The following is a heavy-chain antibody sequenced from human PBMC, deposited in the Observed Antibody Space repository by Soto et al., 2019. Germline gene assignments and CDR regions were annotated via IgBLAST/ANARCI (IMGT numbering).Heavy chain of an antibody. CDR1: GGSLNSTNQC. CDR3: CRLGLRIDKYFQF. CDR2: IECLGTT. Sequence: SATLSLTCTVSGGSLNSTNQCWCWLRQPPGKRLGWIELIECLGTTKYNASLEGRGIILFNTSKSLFERRMPVSTAADKAVYYCCRLGLRIDKYFQFWGQGTPATV. J-gene: IGHJ1*01. V-gene: IGHV4-39*06. D-gene: IGHD3-22*01.